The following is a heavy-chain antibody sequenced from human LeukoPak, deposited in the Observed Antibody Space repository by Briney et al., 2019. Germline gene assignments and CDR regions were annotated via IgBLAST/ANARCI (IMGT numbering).Heavy chain of an antibody. D-gene: IGHD2-8*01. CDR2: IYYSGNT. J-gene: IGHJ4*02. V-gene: IGHV4-59*12. Sequence: SETLSLTCTVSGGSISSYYWSWIRQPPGKGLEWIGYIYYSGNTNYNPSLKSRVTLSVDTSKNQFSLKLNSVTAADTAVYYCARDNGNKYYFDYWGQGTLVTVSS. CDR1: GGSISSYY. CDR3: ARDNGNKYYFDY.